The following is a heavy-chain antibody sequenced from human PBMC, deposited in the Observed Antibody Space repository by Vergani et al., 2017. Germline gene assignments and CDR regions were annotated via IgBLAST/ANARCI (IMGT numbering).Heavy chain of an antibody. CDR1: GYTFTSYG. CDR3: ARDLPVIQLWLHLDY. D-gene: IGHD5-18*01. Sequence: QVQLVQSGAEVKKPGASVKVSCKASGYTFTSYGISWVRQAPGQGLEWIGWISAYNGNTNYAQKLQGRVTMTTDTSTSTAYMELRSLRSDDTAVYYCARDLPVIQLWLHLDYWGQGTLVTVSS. J-gene: IGHJ4*02. V-gene: IGHV1-18*04. CDR2: ISAYNGNT.